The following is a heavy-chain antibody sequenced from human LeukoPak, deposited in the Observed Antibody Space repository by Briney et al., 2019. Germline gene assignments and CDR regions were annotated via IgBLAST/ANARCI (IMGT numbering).Heavy chain of an antibody. Sequence: SETLSLTCTVSGGSISSGSYYWSWIRQPAGKRLEWIGHIYRSGSTNYNPSLKSRVTISVDTSKNQFSLKLSSVTAADTAVYYCARAAGSRYYYYYYMDVWGKGTTVTISS. D-gene: IGHD3-10*01. CDR1: GGSISSGSYY. J-gene: IGHJ6*03. CDR3: ARAAGSRYYYYYYMDV. CDR2: IYRSGST. V-gene: IGHV4-61*09.